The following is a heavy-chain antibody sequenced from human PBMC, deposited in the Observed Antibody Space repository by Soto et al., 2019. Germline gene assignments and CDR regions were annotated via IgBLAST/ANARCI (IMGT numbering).Heavy chain of an antibody. CDR2: INTGNGNT. V-gene: IGHV1-3*04. Sequence: ASVKVSCKASGYTFTSYAIHWVRQAPGQTLEWMGWINTGNGNTKYSQKFQGRVTITRNTSATTAYMELSSLRSEDTAVYFCARLVVVTFDYWGQGTLVTAPQ. CDR1: GYTFTSYA. J-gene: IGHJ4*02. D-gene: IGHD2-21*02. CDR3: ARLVVVTFDY.